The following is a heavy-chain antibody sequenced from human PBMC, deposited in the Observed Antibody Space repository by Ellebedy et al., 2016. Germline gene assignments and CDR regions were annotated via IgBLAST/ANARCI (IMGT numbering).Heavy chain of an antibody. CDR1: GFTFSDYY. V-gene: IGHV3-69-1*01. CDR2: ISSSSYI. Sequence: GGSLRLSCAASGFTFSDYYMSWIRQAPGKGLEWVSSISSSSYIYYADSVKGRFTISRDNAKNSLYLQMNSLRAEDTAVYYCARDSYGSGSYNYYYGMDVWGQGTTVTVSS. D-gene: IGHD3-10*01. J-gene: IGHJ6*02. CDR3: ARDSYGSGSYNYYYGMDV.